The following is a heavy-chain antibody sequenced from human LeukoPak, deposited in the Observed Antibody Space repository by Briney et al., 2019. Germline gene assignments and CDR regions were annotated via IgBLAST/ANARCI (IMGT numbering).Heavy chain of an antibody. J-gene: IGHJ4*02. D-gene: IGHD4-17*01. V-gene: IGHV3-23*01. CDR1: GFTFSRYA. CDR2: ISGGGGRT. Sequence: GGPLRLACAASGFTFSRYAMSWVRQAPGKGLEWVSVISGGGGRTYYADSVKGRFSISRDSSKNTLYLQMNSLRAEDTAVYYCAKGHNNGDYGIYFDYWGQGTLVTVSS. CDR3: AKGHNNGDYGIYFDY.